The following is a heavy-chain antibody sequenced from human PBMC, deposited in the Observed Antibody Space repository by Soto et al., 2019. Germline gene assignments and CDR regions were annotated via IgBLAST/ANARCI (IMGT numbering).Heavy chain of an antibody. D-gene: IGHD1-26*01. J-gene: IGHJ4*02. CDR2: IYWDDDK. CDR3: GGVYSVNFCYFRY. Sequence: ITLKESGPTLVKPTQTLTLTCTFSGFSLSTSGVGLGWIRQPPETGLEWLALIYWDDDKRYGPSLKNRLTITKDTSKIQVVLTLTTMDTVDTATYYCGGVYSVNFCYFRYWGQGTLVTVSS. V-gene: IGHV2-5*05. CDR1: GFSLSTSGVG.